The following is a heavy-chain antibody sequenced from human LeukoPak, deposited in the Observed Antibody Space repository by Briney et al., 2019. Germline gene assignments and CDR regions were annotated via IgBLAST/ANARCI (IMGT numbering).Heavy chain of an antibody. CDR3: ARGGEYVLLFLEWFPYNWFDP. CDR1: GFAFSSYI. Sequence: GGSLRLSCAASGFAFSSYIMNWVRQAPGKGLEWVSSIRSNSSYIYYADSVKGRFTISRDNAKNSLYLQMNSLRAEDPAVYYCARGGEYVLLFLEWFPYNWFDPWGQGTLVTVSS. D-gene: IGHD3-3*01. CDR2: IRSNSSYI. J-gene: IGHJ5*02. V-gene: IGHV3-21*01.